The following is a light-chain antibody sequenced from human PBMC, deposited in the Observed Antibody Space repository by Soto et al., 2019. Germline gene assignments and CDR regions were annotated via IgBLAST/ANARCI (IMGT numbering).Light chain of an antibody. J-gene: IGKJ2*01. CDR3: QQSYSTPPS. CDR1: QSISSY. CDR2: AAS. V-gene: IGKV1-39*01. Sequence: DIQMTQSPSSLSPSVGDRVTITCRASQSISSYLNWYQQKPGKAPKLLIYAASSLQSGVPSRFSGSGSGTDFTLTIISLQPEDFATYFCQQSYSTPPSFGQGTKLEIK.